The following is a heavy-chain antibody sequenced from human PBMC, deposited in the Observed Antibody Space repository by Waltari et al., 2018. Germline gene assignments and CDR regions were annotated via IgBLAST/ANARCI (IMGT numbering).Heavy chain of an antibody. CDR3: PTPREYSSSAVWY. CDR1: GGTFSSYA. CDR2: ISPIFGTA. D-gene: IGHD6-6*01. V-gene: IGHV1-69*14. J-gene: IGHJ4*02. Sequence: QVQLVQSGAEVKKPGSSVKVSCKASGGTFSSYAIRWVRQAPGQGLEWMGGISPIFGTANYAQKFQGRVTIIADKSTSPACMELSSLRSADTAVYYCPTPREYSSSAVWYWGQGTLVTVSS.